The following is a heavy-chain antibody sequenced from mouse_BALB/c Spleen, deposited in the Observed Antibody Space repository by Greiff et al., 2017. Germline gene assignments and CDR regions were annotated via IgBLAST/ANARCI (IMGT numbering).Heavy chain of an antibody. CDR1: GFTFSSFG. CDR2: ISSGSSTI. Sequence: DVKLVESGGGLVQPGGSRKLSCAASGFTFSSFGMHWVRQAPEKGLEWVAYISSGSSTIYYADTVKGRFTISRDNPKNTLFLQMTSLRSEDTAMYYCARHGNYPSYYYAMDYWGQGTSVTVSS. J-gene: IGHJ4*01. CDR3: ARHGNYPSYYYAMDY. V-gene: IGHV5-17*02. D-gene: IGHD2-1*01.